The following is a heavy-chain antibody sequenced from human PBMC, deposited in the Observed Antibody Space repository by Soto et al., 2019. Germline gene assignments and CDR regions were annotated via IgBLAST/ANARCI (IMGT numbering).Heavy chain of an antibody. D-gene: IGHD5-18*01. V-gene: IGHV3-23*01. Sequence: EVQLLESGGGLVQPGGSLRLSCAASGFTFSNYAMSWLRQPPGKGLEWVSAISGSGDRTYYADSVKGRFTISRDNSKNILYLQMNSLRAEDSAVYYCVKERSGHSYADSWGQGTLVTVSS. CDR3: VKERSGHSYADS. J-gene: IGHJ4*02. CDR2: ISGSGDRT. CDR1: GFTFSNYA.